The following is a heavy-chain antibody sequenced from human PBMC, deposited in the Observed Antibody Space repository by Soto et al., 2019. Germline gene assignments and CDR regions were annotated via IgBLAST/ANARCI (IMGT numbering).Heavy chain of an antibody. J-gene: IGHJ6*02. CDR1: GFTFSSYG. Sequence: GGSLRLSCAASGFTFSSYGMHWVRQAPGKGLEWVAVISYDGSNKYYADSVKGRFTISRDNSKNTPYLQMNSLRAEDTAVYYCAKDLVVVPAAVPYYYYYGMDVWGQGTTVTVSS. CDR2: ISYDGSNK. V-gene: IGHV3-30*18. CDR3: AKDLVVVPAAVPYYYYYGMDV. D-gene: IGHD2-2*01.